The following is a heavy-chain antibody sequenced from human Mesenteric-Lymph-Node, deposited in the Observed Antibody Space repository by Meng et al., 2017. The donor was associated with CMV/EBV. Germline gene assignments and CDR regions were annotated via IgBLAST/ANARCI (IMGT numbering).Heavy chain of an antibody. CDR3: ARDRGSSWPTRPYGMDV. J-gene: IGHJ6*02. V-gene: IGHV3-13*03. D-gene: IGHD6-13*01. CDR2: IGTAGDT. CDR1: GFTFSSYD. Sequence: GESLKISCAACGFTFSSYDMHWVRQATGKGLEWVSAIGTAGDTYYPGSVKGQFTISRENAKNSLYLQMNSLRAGDTAVYYCARDRGSSWPTRPYGMDVWGQGTTVTVSS.